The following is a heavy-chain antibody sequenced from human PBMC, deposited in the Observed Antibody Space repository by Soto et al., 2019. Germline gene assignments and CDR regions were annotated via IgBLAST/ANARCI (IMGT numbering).Heavy chain of an antibody. CDR2: IYSGGST. J-gene: IGHJ3*02. Sequence: GGSLRLSCAASGFTVSSNYMSWVRQAPGKGLEWVSVIYSGGSTYYADSVKGRFTISRDNSKNTLYLQMNSLRAEDTAVYYCARDLAVAGTGHDAFDIWGQGTMVTVSS. V-gene: IGHV3-66*01. CDR3: ARDLAVAGTGHDAFDI. D-gene: IGHD6-19*01. CDR1: GFTVSSNY.